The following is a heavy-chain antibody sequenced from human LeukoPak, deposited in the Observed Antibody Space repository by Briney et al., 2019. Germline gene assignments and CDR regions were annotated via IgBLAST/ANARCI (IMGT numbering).Heavy chain of an antibody. CDR1: GFTFSSYE. D-gene: IGHD3-3*01. J-gene: IGHJ6*02. V-gene: IGHV3-48*03. CDR2: ISSSGSTI. Sequence: GGSLRLSCAASGFTFSSYEMNWVRQAPGKGLEWVSYISSSGSTIYYADSVKGRFTISRDNAKNSLYPQMNSLRAEDTAVYHCARDRTRDFGVVIARPHYYYGMDVWGQGTTVTVSS. CDR3: ARDRTRDFGVVIARPHYYYGMDV.